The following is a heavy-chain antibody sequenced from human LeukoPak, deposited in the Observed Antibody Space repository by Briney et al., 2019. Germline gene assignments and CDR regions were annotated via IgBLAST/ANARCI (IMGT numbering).Heavy chain of an antibody. D-gene: IGHD1-26*01. V-gene: IGHV3-21*01. J-gene: IGHJ3*02. Sequence: GGSLRLSCAASGFTFSSYSMNWVRQAPGKGLEWVSSISSSSSYIYYADSVKGRFTISRDNAKNSLYLQMNSLRAEDTAVYYCARKSIVGAYKTITQPDAFDIWGQGTMVTVSS. CDR1: GFTFSSYS. CDR2: ISSSSSYI. CDR3: ARKSIVGAYKTITQPDAFDI.